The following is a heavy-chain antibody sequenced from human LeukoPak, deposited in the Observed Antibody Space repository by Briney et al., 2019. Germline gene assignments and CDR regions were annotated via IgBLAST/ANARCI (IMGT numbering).Heavy chain of an antibody. Sequence: SETLSLTCSVSRGSINVYYWSWIRQPPGKGVEWIGWINYSGATYFNPSLKSRALMSIDTSMNQLSLRLYSVTAADTAICYCARHSSGWHLDFWGRGTLVTVSS. D-gene: IGHD6-19*01. CDR1: RGSINVYY. CDR2: INYSGAT. CDR3: ARHSSGWHLDF. V-gene: IGHV4-59*01. J-gene: IGHJ4*02.